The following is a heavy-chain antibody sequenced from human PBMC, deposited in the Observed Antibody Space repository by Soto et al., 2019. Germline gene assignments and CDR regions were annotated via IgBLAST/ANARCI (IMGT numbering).Heavy chain of an antibody. V-gene: IGHV4-4*02. CDR2: IYHSGST. CDR1: GGSISSSNW. Sequence: SETLSLTCAVSGGSISSSNWWSWVRQPPGKGLEWIGEIYHSGSTNYYPSLKSRVTISVDKSKNQFSLKLSSVTAADTAVYYCARESPPTYYYDSSGYYNNWFDPWGQGTLVTVSS. J-gene: IGHJ5*02. CDR3: ARESPPTYYYDSSGYYNNWFDP. D-gene: IGHD3-22*01.